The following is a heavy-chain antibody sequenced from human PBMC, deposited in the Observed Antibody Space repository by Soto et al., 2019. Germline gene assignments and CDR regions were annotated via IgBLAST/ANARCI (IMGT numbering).Heavy chain of an antibody. Sequence: PSETLPLTFIVSDSSISGGRWIWIRQPPGKGLEWIWYIYYSGSTNYNPSLKSRVTISVDTSKNQFSLKLSSVTAADTAVYYCARGSYYYDSSGYYHSWGQGTLVTVS. CDR3: ARGSYYYDSSGYYHS. CDR2: IYYSGST. D-gene: IGHD3-22*01. J-gene: IGHJ4*02. V-gene: IGHV4-59*08. CDR1: DSSISGGR.